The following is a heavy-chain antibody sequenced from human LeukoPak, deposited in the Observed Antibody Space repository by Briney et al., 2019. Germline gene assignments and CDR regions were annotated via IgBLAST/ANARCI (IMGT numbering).Heavy chain of an antibody. CDR3: ARGRWDYTVTTLYYFDS. D-gene: IGHD4-11*01. Sequence: ASVKVSCKASGYTFTDYYMHWVRQAPGRGLEWVGLINPSGSRTICAQKFQGRVTMTRDTSASTAYMELSSLRSEDTAMYYCARGRWDYTVTTLYYFDSWGQGTLVTVSS. V-gene: IGHV1-46*01. J-gene: IGHJ4*02. CDR1: GYTFTDYY. CDR2: INPSGSRT.